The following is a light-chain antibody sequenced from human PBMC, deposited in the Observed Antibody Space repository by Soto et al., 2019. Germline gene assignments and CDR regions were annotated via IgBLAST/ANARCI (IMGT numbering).Light chain of an antibody. CDR3: MQALQTPWT. V-gene: IGKV2-28*01. J-gene: IGKJ1*01. CDR1: QSLLHSNGYNY. Sequence: IVMTQSPLSLPVTPGETASISCRSSQSLLHSNGYNYLDWYLQKPGQSPQLLIYLGSNRASGVPDRFSGSGSGTDFTLKISRVEAEDVGVYYCMQALQTPWTFGQGTKVEI. CDR2: LGS.